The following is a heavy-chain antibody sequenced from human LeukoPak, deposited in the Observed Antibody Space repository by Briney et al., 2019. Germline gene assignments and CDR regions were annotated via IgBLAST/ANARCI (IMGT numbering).Heavy chain of an antibody. J-gene: IGHJ4*02. CDR3: ASVSAGVGDDY. CDR1: GGSIRSSYYY. CDR2: IYDSGST. V-gene: IGHV4-39*01. D-gene: IGHD3-10*01. Sequence: PSETLSLTCTVPGGSIRSSYYYWGWIRQPPGKGLEWIGSIYDSGSTYYNPSLKSRVTISVDTSKNQFSLKLNSVTAADTAVYYCASVSAGVGDDYWGQGTLVTVSS.